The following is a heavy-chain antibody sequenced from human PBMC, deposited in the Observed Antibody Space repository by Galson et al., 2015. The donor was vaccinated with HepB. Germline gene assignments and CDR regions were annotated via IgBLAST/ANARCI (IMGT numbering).Heavy chain of an antibody. Sequence: SVKVSCKASGGTFSSYAISWVRQAPGQGLEWMGGIIPIFGTANYAQKFQGRVTITADESTSTAYMELSSLRSEDTAVYYCARAGRRNCSSTSCFHYYYGMDVWGQGTTVTVSS. D-gene: IGHD2-2*01. J-gene: IGHJ6*02. V-gene: IGHV1-69*13. CDR2: IIPIFGTA. CDR1: GGTFSSYA. CDR3: ARAGRRNCSSTSCFHYYYGMDV.